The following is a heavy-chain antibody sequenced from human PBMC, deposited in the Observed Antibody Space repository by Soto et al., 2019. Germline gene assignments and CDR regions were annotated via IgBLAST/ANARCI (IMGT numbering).Heavy chain of an antibody. D-gene: IGHD3-22*01. Sequence: QVQLQQWGAGLLKPSETLSLTCAVYGGSFSGYYWSWIRQPPGKGLEWIGEINHSGSTNYNPSLKSRVTISVDPSKNQFSLKLSSVTAADTAVYYCARLCRYYDSSGYYPDNWFDPWGQGTPVAVSS. J-gene: IGHJ5*02. CDR3: ARLCRYYDSSGYYPDNWFDP. CDR1: GGSFSGYY. V-gene: IGHV4-34*01. CDR2: INHSGST.